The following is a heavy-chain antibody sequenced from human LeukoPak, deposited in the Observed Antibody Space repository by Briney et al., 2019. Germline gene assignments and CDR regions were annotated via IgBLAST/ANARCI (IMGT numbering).Heavy chain of an antibody. D-gene: IGHD2-21*02. CDR1: GGSISSYY. Sequence: SETLSLTCTVSGGSISSYYWSWIRQPPGKGLEWIGYIYYSGSTNYNPSLKSRVTISVDTSKNQFSLKLSSVTAADTAVYYCARLYCGSDCSIDYWGQGTLFTVSS. CDR3: ARLYCGSDCSIDY. V-gene: IGHV4-59*12. J-gene: IGHJ4*02. CDR2: IYYSGST.